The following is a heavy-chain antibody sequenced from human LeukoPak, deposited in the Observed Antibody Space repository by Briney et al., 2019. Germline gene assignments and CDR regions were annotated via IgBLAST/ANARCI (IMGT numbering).Heavy chain of an antibody. CDR2: IYHSGST. CDR1: GYSISSGYY. D-gene: IGHD6-13*01. J-gene: IGHJ4*02. Sequence: SETLSLTCTVSGYSISSGYYWGWIRQPPGKGLEWIGSIYHSGSTYYNPSLKSRVTISVDTSKNQFSLKLSSVTAADTAVYYCARAGGSSSWYQYYFDYWGQGTLVTVSS. V-gene: IGHV4-38-2*02. CDR3: ARAGGSSSWYQYYFDY.